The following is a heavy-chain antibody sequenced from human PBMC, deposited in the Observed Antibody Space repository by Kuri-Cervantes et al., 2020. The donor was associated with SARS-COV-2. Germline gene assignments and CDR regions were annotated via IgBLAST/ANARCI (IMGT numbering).Heavy chain of an antibody. CDR3: ARVVTRSITIFGVVTNYWYFDL. CDR1: GFTFSDYY. D-gene: IGHD3-3*01. J-gene: IGHJ2*01. CDR2: ISSSSSYT. Sequence: LSLTCAASGFTFSDYYMSWIRQAPGKGLEWVSYISSSSSYTNYADSVKGRFTISRDNAKNSLYLPMNSLRAEDTAVYYCARVVTRSITIFGVVTNYWYFDLWGRGTLVTVSS. V-gene: IGHV3-11*05.